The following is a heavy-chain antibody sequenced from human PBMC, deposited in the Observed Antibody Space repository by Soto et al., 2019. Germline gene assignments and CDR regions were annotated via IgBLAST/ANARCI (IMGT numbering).Heavy chain of an antibody. D-gene: IGHD6-19*01. J-gene: IGHJ4*02. CDR3: ARSRGAVAARFDY. CDR2: ISYDGSNK. Sequence: AGGSRRLSGAPSGLTFSSYAIHWFRRAPGKGLEWVAVISYDGSNKYYADSVKGRFTISRDNSKNTLYLQMNSLRAEDTAVYYCARSRGAVAARFDYWGQGTLVTSPQ. CDR1: GLTFSSYA. V-gene: IGHV3-30-3*01.